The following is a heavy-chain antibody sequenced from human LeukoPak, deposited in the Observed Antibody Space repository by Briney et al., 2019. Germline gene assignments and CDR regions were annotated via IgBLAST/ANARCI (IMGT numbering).Heavy chain of an antibody. CDR3: ARANNWNYALGY. D-gene: IGHD1-7*01. CDR1: GGTFSSYA. J-gene: IGHJ4*02. Sequence: ASVKVSCKASGGTFSSYAISWVRQAPGQGLERMGWISTGNGNTNYGQKFQGRVTMTTDTSTGTGYMELRSLRSDDTAMYYCARANNWNYALGYWGQGTLVTVSS. V-gene: IGHV1-18*01. CDR2: ISTGNGNT.